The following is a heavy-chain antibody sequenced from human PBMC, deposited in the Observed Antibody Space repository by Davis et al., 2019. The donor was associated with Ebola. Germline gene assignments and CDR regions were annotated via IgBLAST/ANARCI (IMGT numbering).Heavy chain of an antibody. D-gene: IGHD2-2*01. Sequence: ASVKVSCKASGYTFTSYGISWVRQAPGQGLEWMGWISAYNGNTNYAQKLQGRVTMTTDTSTSTAYMELRSLIADDTAVYYCARDSTYSYCSSTSCYHLTFREGDYYYYGMDVWGQGTTVTVSS. CDR3: ARDSTYSYCSSTSCYHLTFREGDYYYYGMDV. CDR2: ISAYNGNT. J-gene: IGHJ6*02. V-gene: IGHV1-18*01. CDR1: GYTFTSYG.